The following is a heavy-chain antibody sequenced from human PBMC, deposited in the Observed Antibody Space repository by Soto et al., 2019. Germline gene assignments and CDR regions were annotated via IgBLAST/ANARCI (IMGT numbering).Heavy chain of an antibody. CDR3: ARAPGRGGYNLDF. D-gene: IGHD5-12*01. CDR1: GGSVSSGIYY. V-gene: IGHV4-61*01. J-gene: IGHJ4*02. Sequence: SETLSLTCTVSGGSVSSGIYYWSWIRQSPGKGLEWIGYIFYSGTTKYNPSLKSRVTISLDTSKNQFSLKLTSVTAADTAVYYCARAPGRGGYNLDFWGQGTLVTVSS. CDR2: IFYSGTT.